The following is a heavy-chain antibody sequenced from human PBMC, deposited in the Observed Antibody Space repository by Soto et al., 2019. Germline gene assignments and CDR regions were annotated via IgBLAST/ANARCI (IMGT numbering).Heavy chain of an antibody. CDR1: GGTFSSYA. J-gene: IGHJ4*02. D-gene: IGHD2-15*01. CDR3: ARVSSGDCSGGSCYYEPPDY. CDR2: IIPIFGTA. V-gene: IGHV1-69*01. Sequence: QVQLVQSGAEVKKPGSSVKVSCKASGGTFSSYAISWVRQAPGQGLEWMGGIIPIFGTANYAQKFQGRVTITADESTSTAYMELSSLRSEDTAVYYCARVSSGDCSGGSCYYEPPDYWGQGTLVTVSS.